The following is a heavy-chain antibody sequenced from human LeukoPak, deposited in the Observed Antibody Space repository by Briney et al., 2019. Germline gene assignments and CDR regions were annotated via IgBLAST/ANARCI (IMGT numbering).Heavy chain of an antibody. V-gene: IGHV1-2*02. D-gene: IGHD4-17*01. J-gene: IGHJ4*02. CDR1: GYTFTGSY. CDR2: VNPKNGAT. Sequence: ASVKVSCKPSGYTFTGSYLHWVRQAPGQGLQWMGWVNPKNGATKYSQTFRGRVTMTRDTSIDTAYMELSSLTSDDTAIYYCARPTHRLTVTTGIDYWGQGTLVTVSS. CDR3: ARPTHRLTVTTGIDY.